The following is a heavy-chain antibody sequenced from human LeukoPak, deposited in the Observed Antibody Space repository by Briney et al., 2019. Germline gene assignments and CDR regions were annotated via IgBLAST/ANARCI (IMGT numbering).Heavy chain of an antibody. V-gene: IGHV4-59*01. J-gene: IGHJ4*02. Sequence: SETLSLTCTVSVGSISNYYWSWIRQPPGKGLEWIGFISDSGSTNYNPSLKSRVTLSADTPEKQVSLKLSSVTTADAAVYYCARHYCSDAKCYYFDYWGQGTLVSVSS. D-gene: IGHD2-15*01. CDR3: ARHYCSDAKCYYFDY. CDR1: VGSISNYY. CDR2: ISDSGST.